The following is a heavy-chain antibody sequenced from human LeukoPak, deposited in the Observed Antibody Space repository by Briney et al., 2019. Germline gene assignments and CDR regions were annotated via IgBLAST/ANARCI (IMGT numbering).Heavy chain of an antibody. CDR3: ARIGAAGVDS. Sequence: GGSLRLSCAASGFTFSRYWMSWVRQAPGQGLEWVVNIKQDGSEKYYVDSVKGRFTISRDNSKSSLYLQMNSLRAEDTAVYYCARIGAAGVDSWGLGTLVTVSS. V-gene: IGHV3-7*03. CDR2: IKQDGSEK. CDR1: GFTFSRYW. D-gene: IGHD6-13*01. J-gene: IGHJ4*02.